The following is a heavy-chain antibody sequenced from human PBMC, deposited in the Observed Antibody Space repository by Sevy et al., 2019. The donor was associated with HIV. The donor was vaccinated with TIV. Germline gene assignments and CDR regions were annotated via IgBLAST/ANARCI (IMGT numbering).Heavy chain of an antibody. CDR1: GYTFTSYG. Sequence: ASVKVSCKASGYTFTSYGISWVRQAPGQGLEWMGWISAYNGNTNYAQKLQGRVTMTTDTSTSTAYMELRGLRSDDTAVYYCAGDSEVLRYFDWLPGNWFDPWGQGTLVTVSS. CDR3: AGDSEVLRYFDWLPGNWFDP. V-gene: IGHV1-18*01. D-gene: IGHD3-9*01. CDR2: ISAYNGNT. J-gene: IGHJ5*02.